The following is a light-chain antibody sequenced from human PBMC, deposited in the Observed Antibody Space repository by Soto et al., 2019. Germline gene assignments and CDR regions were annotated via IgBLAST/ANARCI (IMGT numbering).Light chain of an antibody. CDR3: QSWGTGIQV. CDR1: CGHSTYA. Sequence: QPVLTQSPSASASLGASVKLTCTLSCGHSTYAIAWHQQQSEKGPRFLMKINSDGSHSKGDGIFDRFSGSSSGAERHLTISSLQSEDEADYYCQSWGTGIQVFGGGTKLTVL. V-gene: IGLV4-69*01. J-gene: IGLJ3*02. CDR2: INSDGSH.